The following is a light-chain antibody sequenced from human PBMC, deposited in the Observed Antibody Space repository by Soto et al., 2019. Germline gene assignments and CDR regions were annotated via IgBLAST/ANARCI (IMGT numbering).Light chain of an antibody. V-gene: IGLV2-14*01. CDR1: SSDVGGYPY. CDR3: SSYTSSSTYV. CDR2: DVS. Sequence: QSALTQPASVSGSPGQSITISCTGTSSDVGGYPYVSWYQQYPGKAPKVMIYDVSNRPSGVSNRFSGSKSGTTASLTISGIQAEDEADYYCSSYTSSSTYVFGTGTKPTVL. J-gene: IGLJ1*01.